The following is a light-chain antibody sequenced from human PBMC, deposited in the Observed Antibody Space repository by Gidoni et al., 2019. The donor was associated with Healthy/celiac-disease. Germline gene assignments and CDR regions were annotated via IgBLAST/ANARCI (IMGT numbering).Light chain of an antibody. CDR2: WAS. Sequence: DIVMTQSPDSLAVSLGERATLNCKSSQSVLYSSNNKNYLAWYQQKPGQPPKLLIYWASTRESGVHDRFSGSGSGTDFTLTISSLQDEDVAVYYCQQYYSTPRTFGQGTKLEIK. CDR3: QQYYSTPRT. V-gene: IGKV4-1*01. J-gene: IGKJ2*02. CDR1: QSVLYSSNNKNY.